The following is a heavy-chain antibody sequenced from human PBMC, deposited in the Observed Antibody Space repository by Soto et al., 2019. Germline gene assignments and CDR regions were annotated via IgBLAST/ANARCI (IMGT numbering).Heavy chain of an antibody. J-gene: IGHJ4*02. CDR2: ISGSGGST. D-gene: IGHD2-15*01. V-gene: IGHV3-23*01. CDR1: GFTFSSYA. Sequence: GGSLRLSCAASGFTFSSYAMSWVRQAPGKGLEWVSAISGSGGSTYYADSAKGRFTISRDNSKNTLYLQMNSLRAEDTDVYYCAKDSDCSGGSCYPIDFDYWGQGTLVTVSS. CDR3: AKDSDCSGGSCYPIDFDY.